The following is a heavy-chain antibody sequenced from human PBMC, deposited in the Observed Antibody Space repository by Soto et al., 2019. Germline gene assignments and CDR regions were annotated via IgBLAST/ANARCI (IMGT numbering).Heavy chain of an antibody. CDR3: ARAYYYDMPFDY. J-gene: IGHJ4*02. V-gene: IGHV4-31*03. D-gene: IGHD3-22*01. Sequence: QGERQESGPGLVKHSQSLSLTCTVSGGSISSGGYYWSWIREHPGKGLEWIGYIYYSGSTYYNPSLKSRVTISVDTSNNQFSLKLSSVTAADTAVYYCARAYYYDMPFDYWGQGTLVTVSS. CDR2: IYYSGST. CDR1: GGSISSGGYY.